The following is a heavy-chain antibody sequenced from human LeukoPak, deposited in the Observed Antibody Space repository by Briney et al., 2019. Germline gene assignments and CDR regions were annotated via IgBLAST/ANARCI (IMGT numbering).Heavy chain of an antibody. CDR3: AAWGSSSSPLPGMDA. CDR1: GYTFTNYY. V-gene: IGHV1-46*01. Sequence: APVKVSCKASGYTFTNYYMHWVRQAPGQGLEWMGVIDPNGGGASYPQKVQGRVTMTRDTSTSTVYMELSSLRSEDTAVYYCAAWGSSSSPLPGMDAWGQGTTVTVSS. D-gene: IGHD6-13*01. J-gene: IGHJ6*02. CDR2: IDPNGGGA.